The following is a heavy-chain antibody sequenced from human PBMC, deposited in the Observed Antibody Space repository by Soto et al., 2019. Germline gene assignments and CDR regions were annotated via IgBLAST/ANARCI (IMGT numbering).Heavy chain of an antibody. CDR3: AREGITGPTHYGMDV. V-gene: IGHV1-69*13. D-gene: IGHD1-7*01. CDR1: GGTFSSYA. Sequence: SVKVSCKASGGTFSSYAISWVRQAPGQGLEWMGGIIPIFGTANYAQKFQGRGTITADESTSTAYMELSSLRSEDTAVYYCAREGITGPTHYGMDVWGQGTTVTVSS. CDR2: IIPIFGTA. J-gene: IGHJ6*02.